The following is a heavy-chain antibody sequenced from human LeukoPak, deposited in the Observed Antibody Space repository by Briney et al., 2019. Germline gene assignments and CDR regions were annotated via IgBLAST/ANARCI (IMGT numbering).Heavy chain of an antibody. D-gene: IGHD3-22*01. CDR1: GFTFSSYS. Sequence: GGSLRLSCAASGFTFSSYSMNWVRQAPGKGLEWVSYISRSSSYTNYADSVKGRFTISRDNAKNSLYLQMNSLRAEDTAVYYCARHGTMIVVDPFDYWGQGTLVTVSS. CDR3: ARHGTMIVVDPFDY. J-gene: IGHJ4*02. V-gene: IGHV3-21*05. CDR2: ISRSSSYT.